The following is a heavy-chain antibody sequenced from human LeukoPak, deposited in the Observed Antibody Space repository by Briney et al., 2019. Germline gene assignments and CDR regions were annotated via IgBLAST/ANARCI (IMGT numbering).Heavy chain of an antibody. CDR2: VSSSGSYT. J-gene: IGHJ4*02. CDR3: TTAGTPIDY. D-gene: IGHD1-1*01. V-gene: IGHV3-23*01. Sequence: GGSLRLSCAASGFTLSTYAMSWVRQAPGKGLEWVSTVSSSGSYTFYADSVTGRFTISRDNSKNTLYLQMNSLKTEDTAVYYCTTAGTPIDYWGQGTLVTVSS. CDR1: GFTLSTYA.